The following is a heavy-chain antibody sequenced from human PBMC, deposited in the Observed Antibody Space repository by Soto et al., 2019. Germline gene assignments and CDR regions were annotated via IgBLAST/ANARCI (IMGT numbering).Heavy chain of an antibody. CDR2: MNPNSGNT. V-gene: IGHV1-8*01. CDR1: GYTFTSYD. CDR3: AREHSRSWLDY. J-gene: IGHJ4*02. Sequence: ASVKVACKAAGYTFTSYDISWVRQATGQGLEWMGWMNPNSGNTGYAQKFQGRVTMTRNTSISTAYMELSSLRSEDTAVYYCAREHSRSWLDYWGQGPLGTVSS. D-gene: IGHD6-13*01.